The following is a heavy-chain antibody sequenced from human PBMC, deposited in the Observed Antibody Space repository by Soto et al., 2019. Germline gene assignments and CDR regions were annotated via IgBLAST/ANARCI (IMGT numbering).Heavy chain of an antibody. V-gene: IGHV3-23*01. J-gene: IGHJ4*02. CDR2: ISGSGGST. CDR3: AKARYSYGSGGDY. D-gene: IGHD5-18*01. Sequence: GGSLRLSCAASGFTFGNYAMSWVRQAPGKGLEWVSAISGSGGSTYYADSVKGRFTISRDNSKNTLYLQMNSLRAEDTAVYYCAKARYSYGSGGDYWGQGTLVTVSS. CDR1: GFTFGNYA.